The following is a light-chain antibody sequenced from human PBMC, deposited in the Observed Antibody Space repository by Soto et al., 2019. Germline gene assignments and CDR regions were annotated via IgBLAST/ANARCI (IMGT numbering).Light chain of an antibody. J-gene: IGKJ1*01. Sequence: DIQMTQSPSTLSGFVGDRVTITCRASQTISSWLAWYQQKPGKAPKLLIYKASTLKSGVPSRFSGSGSGTEFTLTISSLQPDDFATYYCQHYNNWSPVTFGQGTKVDIK. CDR3: QHYNNWSPVT. CDR2: KAS. V-gene: IGKV1-5*03. CDR1: QTISSW.